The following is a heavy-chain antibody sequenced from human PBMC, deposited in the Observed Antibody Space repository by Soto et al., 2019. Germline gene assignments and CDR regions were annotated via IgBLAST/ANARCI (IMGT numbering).Heavy chain of an antibody. CDR1: GYIFTDSH. J-gene: IGHJ4*02. CDR3: ERDPPRFFTSSPEGAGL. V-gene: IGHV1-2*02. CDR2: INPKTGDT. D-gene: IGHD6-6*01. Sequence: QVQLVQSGTEVKKPGASVKVSCKASGYIFTDSHIHWVRQASGQGLEWLGWINPKTGDTHYSQKFQGRIILTRDTSISRAYMELTKLTSDDTAVYYCERDPPRFFTSSPEGAGLWGQGTLVTVSS.